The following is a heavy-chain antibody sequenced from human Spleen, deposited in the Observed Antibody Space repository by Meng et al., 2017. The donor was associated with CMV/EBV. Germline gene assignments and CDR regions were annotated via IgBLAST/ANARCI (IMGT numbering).Heavy chain of an antibody. D-gene: IGHD2-2*01. V-gene: IGHV3-30*02. J-gene: IGHJ5*02. Sequence: ASGFTFSSYGMHWVRQAPGKGLEWVAFIRYDGSNKYYADSVKGRFTISRDNSKNTLYLQMNSLRAEDTAVYYCAKGGSSRLNWFDPWGQGTLVTVSS. CDR2: IRYDGSNK. CDR1: GFTFSSYG. CDR3: AKGGSSRLNWFDP.